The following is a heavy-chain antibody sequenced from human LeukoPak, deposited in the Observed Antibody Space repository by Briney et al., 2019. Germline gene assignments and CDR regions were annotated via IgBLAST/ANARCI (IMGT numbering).Heavy chain of an antibody. CDR3: AKNTAEIDY. Sequence: GGSLRLSCTASGFTFRDYWMHWIRQTPREGLVWVSRVNGDETSRAYADSVEGRFTISRDNSKNTLYLQMNGLRAEDTAVYYCAKNTAEIDYWGLGTLVTVSS. D-gene: IGHD1-14*01. V-gene: IGHV3-74*01. CDR1: GFTFRDYW. CDR2: VNGDETSR. J-gene: IGHJ4*02.